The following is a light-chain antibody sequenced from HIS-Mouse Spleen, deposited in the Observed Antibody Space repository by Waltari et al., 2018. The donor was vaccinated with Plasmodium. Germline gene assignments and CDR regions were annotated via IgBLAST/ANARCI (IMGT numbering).Light chain of an antibody. J-gene: IGKJ4*01. V-gene: IGKV1-13*02. CDR3: QQFNSYPLT. Sequence: AIQLTQSPSSLSASVGDRVTITCRASQGISSALAWYQQKPGQAPKLLIYDASSLESGVPSRCSGSGSGTDFTLTISSLQPEDVATYYCQQFNSYPLTFGGGTKVEIK. CDR2: DAS. CDR1: QGISSA.